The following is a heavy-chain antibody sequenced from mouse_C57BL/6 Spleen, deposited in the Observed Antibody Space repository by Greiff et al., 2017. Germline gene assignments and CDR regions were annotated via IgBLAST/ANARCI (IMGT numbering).Heavy chain of an antibody. Sequence: VQLQQPGAELVKPGASVKLSCKASGYTFTSYWMHWVKQRPGQGLEWIGMIHPNSGSTNYNEKFKSKATLSVDKSSSTAYMQLSSLTSEDSAVYYGGHYGYEGVAYWGQGTLVTVSA. CDR2: IHPNSGST. CDR3: GHYGYEGVAY. J-gene: IGHJ3*01. D-gene: IGHD2-2*01. CDR1: GYTFTSYW. V-gene: IGHV1-64*01.